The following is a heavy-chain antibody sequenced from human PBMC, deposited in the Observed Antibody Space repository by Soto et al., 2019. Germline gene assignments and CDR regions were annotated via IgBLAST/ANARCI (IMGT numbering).Heavy chain of an antibody. CDR3: AIDLGSGWFYFAF. CDR2: INPNNGGT. J-gene: IGHJ4*02. D-gene: IGHD6-19*01. V-gene: IGHV1-2*02. CDR1: GYTFTGYY. Sequence: QVQMVQSGAEVKKTGASGKVSCKASGYTFTGYYLHWVRQAPGQGLEWLGWINPNNGGTRNAQTYQGRVTMTGNTSFTTAYMALASLTSDDTAVYFCAIDLGSGWFYFAFWGQGTLVTVSS.